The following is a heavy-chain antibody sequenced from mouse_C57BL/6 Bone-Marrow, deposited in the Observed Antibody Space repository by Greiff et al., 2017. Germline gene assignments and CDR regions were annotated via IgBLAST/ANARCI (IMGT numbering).Heavy chain of an antibody. V-gene: IGHV3-6*01. Sequence: QSGPGLVKPSQSLSLTCSVTGYSITSGYYWNWIRQFPGNKLEWMGYISYDGSNNYNPSLKNRISITRDKSKNQFFLKLNSVTTEDTATYYCARGYYGAYWGQGTLGTVSA. CDR2: ISYDGSN. CDR3: ARGYYGAY. D-gene: IGHD1-1*01. J-gene: IGHJ3*01. CDR1: GYSITSGYY.